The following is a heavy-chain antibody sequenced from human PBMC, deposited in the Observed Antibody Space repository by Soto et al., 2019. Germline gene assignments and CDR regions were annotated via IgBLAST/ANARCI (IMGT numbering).Heavy chain of an antibody. D-gene: IGHD2-15*01. CDR1: GFTFSTYA. CDR3: AKRPNPNCSGNNCPKYYFDY. J-gene: IGHJ4*02. CDR2: ITQSGDTS. V-gene: IGHV3-23*01. Sequence: GGSLRLSCAPSGFTFSTYAMHWVRQTPEKGLEWVSGITQSGDTSTYTDSVKGRFTISRDNSKNTLYLQMNSLRAEDTAVYFCAKRPNPNCSGNNCPKYYFDYWGLGTLVTVSS.